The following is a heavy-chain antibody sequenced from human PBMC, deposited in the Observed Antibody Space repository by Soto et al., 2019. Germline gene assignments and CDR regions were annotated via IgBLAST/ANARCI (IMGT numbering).Heavy chain of an antibody. CDR2: IKQDGSEK. V-gene: IGHV3-7*01. D-gene: IGHD3-3*01. J-gene: IGHJ3*01. Sequence: EVQLVESGGGLVQPGGSLRLSCAASGFTFSDYWMTWVRQAPGKGLECVANIKQDGSEKYYVDSVKGRFTISRDNAKNLLYLQLTSMRVEDTAVYYCVRVGARRFLERLQNMGDAFHLWGQGTMVTVSS. CDR1: GFTFSDYW. CDR3: VRVGARRFLERLQNMGDAFHL.